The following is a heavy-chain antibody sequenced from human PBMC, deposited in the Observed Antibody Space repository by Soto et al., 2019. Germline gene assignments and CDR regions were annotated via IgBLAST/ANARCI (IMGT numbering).Heavy chain of an antibody. Sequence: GGSLRLSCAASGFNFNNYAMHWVRQAPGKGLEWVAVVTFDGSRTYYADSVKGRFTISRDSSNNTVSLQMNSLTNEDTAVYYCANAGWGGDYYYGLDVWGQGTTVPVSS. D-gene: IGHD2-21*01. CDR2: VTFDGSRT. CDR1: GFNFNNYA. CDR3: ANAGWGGDYYYGLDV. J-gene: IGHJ6*02. V-gene: IGHV3-30*18.